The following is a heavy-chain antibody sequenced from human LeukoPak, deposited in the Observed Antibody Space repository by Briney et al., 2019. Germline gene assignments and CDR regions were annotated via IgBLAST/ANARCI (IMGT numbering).Heavy chain of an antibody. Sequence: PGESLKISCQASGYSFTTYWIGWVRQLPGKGLEWMGITFPADSDTRYSPSFQGQVTISTDKSITTAYLQWSSLKASDTAIYYCARLPSARGYYDYWGQGALVTVSS. CDR2: TFPADSDT. CDR1: GYSFTTYW. CDR3: ARLPSARGYYDY. D-gene: IGHD3-10*01. V-gene: IGHV5-51*01. J-gene: IGHJ4*02.